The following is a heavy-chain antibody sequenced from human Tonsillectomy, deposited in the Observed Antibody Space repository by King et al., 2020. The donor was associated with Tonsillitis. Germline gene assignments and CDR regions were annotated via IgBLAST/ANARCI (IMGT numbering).Heavy chain of an antibody. V-gene: IGHV4-39*01. D-gene: IGHD3-22*01. CDR2: IYYSGST. CDR3: ARQSYYDSSGFSWFDP. CDR1: GGSISSSSYY. Sequence: PLQESGPGLVKPSETLSLTCTVSGGSISSSSYYWGWIRQPPGKGLEWIGSIYYSGSTYYNPSLKSRVTISVDTSKNQFSLKLSSVTAADTAVYYCARQSYYDSSGFSWFDPWGQGTLVTVSS. J-gene: IGHJ5*02.